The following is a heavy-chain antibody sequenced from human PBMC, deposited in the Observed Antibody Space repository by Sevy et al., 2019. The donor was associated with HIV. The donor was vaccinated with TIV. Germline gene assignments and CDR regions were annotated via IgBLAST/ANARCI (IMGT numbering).Heavy chain of an antibody. CDR2: IYHSGST. CDR1: GGSISSGGYS. CDR3: ARALYDFWSGYYQPTFDY. D-gene: IGHD3-3*01. Sequence: SETLSLTCAVSGGSISSGGYSWSWIRQPPGKGLEWIGYIYHSGSTYYNPSLKSRVTISVDRSKNQFSLKLSSVTAADTAVYYCARALYDFWSGYYQPTFDYWVQGTLVTVSS. J-gene: IGHJ4*02. V-gene: IGHV4-30-2*01.